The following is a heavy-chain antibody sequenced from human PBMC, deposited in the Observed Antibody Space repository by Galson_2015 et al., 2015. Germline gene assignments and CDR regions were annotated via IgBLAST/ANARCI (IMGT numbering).Heavy chain of an antibody. CDR2: IYPGDSDT. V-gene: IGHV5-51*01. Sequence: QSGAEVKKPGESLKISCKGSGYSFTSYWIGWVRQMPGKGLEWMGIIYPGDSDTRYSPSFQGQVTISADKSISTAYLQWSSLKASDTAMYYCARQVYGSGSYLDYYYYMDVWGKGTTVTVSS. CDR3: ARQVYGSGSYLDYYYYMDV. CDR1: GYSFTSYW. J-gene: IGHJ6*03. D-gene: IGHD3-10*01.